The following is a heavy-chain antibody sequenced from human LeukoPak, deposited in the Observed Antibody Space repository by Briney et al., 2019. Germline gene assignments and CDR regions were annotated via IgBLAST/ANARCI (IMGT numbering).Heavy chain of an antibody. J-gene: IGHJ4*02. CDR3: ARAHRDGYNYHGDFDY. CDR2: IRYSGST. Sequence: SETLSLTCIVSGVAINGGSASTHYWSWFRQPPGKGLEWIGYIRYSGSTDYNPSLKSRVTMSVDTSKNQFSLNLKSVTAADTAVYYCARAHRDGYNYHGDFDYWGRGALVTVSS. V-gene: IGHV4-59*02. CDR1: GVAINGGSASTHY. D-gene: IGHD5-24*01.